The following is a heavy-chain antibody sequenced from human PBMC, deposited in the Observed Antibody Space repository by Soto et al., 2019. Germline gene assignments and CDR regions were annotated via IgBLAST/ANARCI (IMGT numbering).Heavy chain of an antibody. D-gene: IGHD3-16*01. CDR2: ISYDGTKK. CDR1: GFPVSTYS. Sequence: QVQVVESGGGVVQPGRSLRLSCAASGFPVSTYSMYWIRQAPGKGLEWVALISYDGTKKDYADSVKGRFTISRDNSKNTLYLHMNSLRTDDTAVYYCVRCWGTGDGSDLGYNWLNPWGQGTLVTVSS. V-gene: IGHV3-30-3*01. J-gene: IGHJ5*02. CDR3: VRCWGTGDGSDLGYNWLNP.